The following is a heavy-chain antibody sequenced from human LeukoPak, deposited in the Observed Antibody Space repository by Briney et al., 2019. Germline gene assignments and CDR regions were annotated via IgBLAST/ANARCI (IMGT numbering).Heavy chain of an antibody. CDR3: ARAYCGGGSCHLKNLYYYGMDV. V-gene: IGHV4-34*01. Sequence: PSETLSLTCAVSGGSFSGYYWSWIRQPPGKGLEWIGEINHSGSTNYNPSLKSRVTISVDTSKNQFSLKLSSVTAADTAVYYCARAYCGGGSCHLKNLYYYGMDVWGQGTTATVSS. CDR2: INHSGST. CDR1: GGSFSGYY. D-gene: IGHD2-15*01. J-gene: IGHJ6*02.